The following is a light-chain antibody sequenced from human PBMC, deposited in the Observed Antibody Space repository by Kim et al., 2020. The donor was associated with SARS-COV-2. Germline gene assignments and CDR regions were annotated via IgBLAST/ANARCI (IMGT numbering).Light chain of an antibody. J-gene: IGLJ1*01. CDR3: LAWDSSTGGV. V-gene: IGLV3-1*01. Sequence: VSPGQAASITGSWPKVGDSYACWYQQKPGPSSLLIIYQDRKRPSGGPERLSGSTPGNTATLTISGTQTMDEADYYCLAWDSSTGGVFGAGTKFTV. CDR1: KVGDSY. CDR2: QDR.